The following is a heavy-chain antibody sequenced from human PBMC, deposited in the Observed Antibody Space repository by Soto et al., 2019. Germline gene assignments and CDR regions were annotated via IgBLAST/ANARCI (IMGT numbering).Heavy chain of an antibody. D-gene: IGHD6-19*01. CDR1: GGSITRNNHY. CDR2: ILYSGST. V-gene: IGHV4-39*01. CDR3: ARPGRSGWYQGSYFDY. Sequence: QLQLQESGPGLVKPSETLSLTCIVSGGSITRNNHYWGWIRQSPGKGLEWIGSILYSGSTNYNQSLKSRDTLSVETSKNQYSLKMSSVTAADTAQYYCARPGRSGWYQGSYFDYWGQGTLVTVSS. J-gene: IGHJ4*02.